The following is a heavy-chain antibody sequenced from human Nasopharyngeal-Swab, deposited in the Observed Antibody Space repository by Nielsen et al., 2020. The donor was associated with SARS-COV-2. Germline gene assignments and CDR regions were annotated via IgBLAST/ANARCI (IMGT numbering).Heavy chain of an antibody. V-gene: IGHV1-2*06. J-gene: IGHJ5*02. D-gene: IGHD2-2*03. CDR3: ASGGGYCSSTSCSNWFDP. Sequence: WVRQAPGQGLEWMGRINPNSGGTNYAQKFQGRVTMTRDTSISTAYMELSRLRSDDTAVYYCASGGGYCSSTSCSNWFDPWGRGTLVTVSS. CDR2: INPNSGGT.